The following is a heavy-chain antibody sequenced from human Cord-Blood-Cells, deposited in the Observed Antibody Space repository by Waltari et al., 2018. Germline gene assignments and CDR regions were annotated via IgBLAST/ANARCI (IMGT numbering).Heavy chain of an antibody. V-gene: IGHV4-34*01. Sequence: QVQLQKWGAGLLNPSETLSLTCAVDGGSFRGYYWSWIRPPPGKGREWIGEINHGGSTNYNPSLKSRVTISVDTSKNQFSLKLSSVTAADTAVYYCARGYGGNSRPDGWTYDWFDPWGQGTLVTVSS. CDR3: ARGYGGNSRPDGWTYDWFDP. CDR2: INHGGST. D-gene: IGHD4-17*01. CDR1: GGSFRGYY. J-gene: IGHJ5*02.